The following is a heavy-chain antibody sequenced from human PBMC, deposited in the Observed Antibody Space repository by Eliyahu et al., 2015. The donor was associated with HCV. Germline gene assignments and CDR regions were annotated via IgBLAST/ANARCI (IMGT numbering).Heavy chain of an antibody. D-gene: IGHD3-22*01. CDR2: IDPSDSYT. CDR3: ARHSKGGYYYDSSGSVY. J-gene: IGHJ4*02. Sequence: EVQLVQSGAEVKKPGESLRISCKGSGYSFTSYWISWVRQVPGKGLEWMGRIDPSDSYTNYSPSFQGHVTISADKSISTAYLQWSSLKASDTAMYYCARHSKGGYYYDSSGSVYWGQGTLVTVSS. CDR1: GYSFTSYW. V-gene: IGHV5-10-1*03.